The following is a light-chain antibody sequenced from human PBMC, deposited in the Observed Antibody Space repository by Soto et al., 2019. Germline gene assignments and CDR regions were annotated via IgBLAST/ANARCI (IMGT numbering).Light chain of an antibody. J-gene: IGLJ3*02. Sequence: SYELTQPLSVSVALGQTARITCGGNNIGSKNVHWYQQKPGQAPVLVIYRDTNRPSGIPERFSGSNSGNTATLTISRGQAGDEADYHCQVWDSSSWVFGGGTQLTVL. CDR2: RDT. V-gene: IGLV3-9*01. CDR1: NIGSKN. CDR3: QVWDSSSWV.